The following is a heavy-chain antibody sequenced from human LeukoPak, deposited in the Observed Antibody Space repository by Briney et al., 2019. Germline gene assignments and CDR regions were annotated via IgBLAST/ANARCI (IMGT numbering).Heavy chain of an antibody. CDR2: TNHSGST. J-gene: IGHJ4*02. CDR3: ALRGDYYYYYFDY. Sequence: SETLSLTCAVYGGSFSGYYWSWIRQPPGKGLEWIGETNHSGSTNYNPSLKSRVTISVDTSKNQFSLKLSSVTAADTAVYYCALRGDYYYYYFDYWGQGTLVTVSS. V-gene: IGHV4-34*01. CDR1: GGSFSGYY. D-gene: IGHD2-21*02.